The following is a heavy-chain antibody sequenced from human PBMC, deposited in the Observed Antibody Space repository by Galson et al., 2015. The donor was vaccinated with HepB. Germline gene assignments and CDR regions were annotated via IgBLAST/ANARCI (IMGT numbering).Heavy chain of an antibody. CDR3: ATSKPHDFAFYGMDV. D-gene: IGHD2-21*02. Sequence: SVKVSCKASGYTFTSYGISWVRQAPGQGLEWMGWINTYNSNTHYAQNLQGRVTMTTDTSTSTAYVELRSLRSDDTAVYYCATSKPHDFAFYGMDVWGQGTTVTVSS. CDR2: INTYNSNT. J-gene: IGHJ6*02. V-gene: IGHV1-18*04. CDR1: GYTFTSYG.